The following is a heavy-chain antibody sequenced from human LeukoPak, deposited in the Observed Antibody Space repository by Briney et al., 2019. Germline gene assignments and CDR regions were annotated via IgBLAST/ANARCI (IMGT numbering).Heavy chain of an antibody. V-gene: IGHV3-48*04. Sequence: AGGSLRLSCAASGFTFSYYNMNWVRQAPGKGLEWVSYISSSGETIYYADSVKGRFTISRDNAKNLLYLQMNSLRGEDTAVYYCATSDGALFDYWGQGTLVTVSS. J-gene: IGHJ4*02. D-gene: IGHD4/OR15-4a*01. CDR1: GFTFSYYN. CDR2: ISSSGETI. CDR3: ATSDGALFDY.